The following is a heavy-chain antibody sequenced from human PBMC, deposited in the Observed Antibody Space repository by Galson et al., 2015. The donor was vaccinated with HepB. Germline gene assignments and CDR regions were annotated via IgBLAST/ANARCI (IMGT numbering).Heavy chain of an antibody. V-gene: IGHV3-7*03. CDR1: GFTFTDYW. CDR3: ARADALRTVDS. J-gene: IGHJ4*02. CDR2: INKDGNDK. Sequence: SLRLSCAASGFTFTDYWMSWVRQAPGKGLEWVANINKDGNDKYYVDSVEGRFTVSRDNAKNSLYLQMNSLRVEDTALYYCARADALRTVDSWGQGALVTVSS.